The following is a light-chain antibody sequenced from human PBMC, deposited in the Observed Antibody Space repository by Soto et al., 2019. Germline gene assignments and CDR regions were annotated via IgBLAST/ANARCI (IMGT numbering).Light chain of an antibody. J-gene: IGKJ1*01. V-gene: IGKV4-1*01. Sequence: DVVMTQSPDSLAVSLGERATINCRSSQSLLYTPTNENYLAWYQQKPGQPPKLLIYWASTRDSGVPDRFSGSGSATDFTLTITSLQAEDVAVYFCQQYYRAPWTFGQGTRVELK. CDR3: QQYYRAPWT. CDR1: QSLLYTPTNENY. CDR2: WAS.